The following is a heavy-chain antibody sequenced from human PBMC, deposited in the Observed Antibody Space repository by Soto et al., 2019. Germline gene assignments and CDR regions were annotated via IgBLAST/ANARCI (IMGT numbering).Heavy chain of an antibody. D-gene: IGHD5-18*01. CDR1: GFTFSSYS. CDR2: ISSSSSYI. CDR3: ARTLQRDGYGYYYVMDV. V-gene: IGHV3-21*01. Sequence: GSLRLSCAASGFTFSSYSMNWVRQAPGKGLEWVSSISSSSSYIYYADSVKGRFTISRNNAENSLYLQMNSLRAEDTAVYYCARTLQRDGYGYYYVMDVWGQGTTVTVSS. J-gene: IGHJ6*02.